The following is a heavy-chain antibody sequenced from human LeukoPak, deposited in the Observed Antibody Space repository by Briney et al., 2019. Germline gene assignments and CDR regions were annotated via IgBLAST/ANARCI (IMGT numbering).Heavy chain of an antibody. CDR2: IYSGGST. CDR1: GFTVSNNY. Sequence: PGGSLRLSCAASGFTVSNNYMSWVRQAPGKGLEWVSVIYSGGSTYYADSVKGRFTISRDNSKNTLYLQMNSLRAEDTAVYYCARTHIVVVTAIRTLNWFDPWGQGTLVTVSS. V-gene: IGHV3-53*01. CDR3: ARTHIVVVTAIRTLNWFDP. J-gene: IGHJ5*02. D-gene: IGHD2-21*02.